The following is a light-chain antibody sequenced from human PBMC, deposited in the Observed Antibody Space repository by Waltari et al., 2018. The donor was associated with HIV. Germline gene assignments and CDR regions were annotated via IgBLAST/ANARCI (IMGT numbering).Light chain of an antibody. V-gene: IGLV1-47*01. J-gene: IGLJ2*01. Sequence: QSVLTQSPSASGTPGQRVTISCSGSSSNIGSSYVYWYQKVPGTAPKLLIYRNYQRPSGVPDRFSGSKSGTTAPLAISGLRSEDEADYYCAGWDDGLSGVVFGGRTKLTVL. CDR2: RNY. CDR1: SSNIGSSY. CDR3: AGWDDGLSGVV.